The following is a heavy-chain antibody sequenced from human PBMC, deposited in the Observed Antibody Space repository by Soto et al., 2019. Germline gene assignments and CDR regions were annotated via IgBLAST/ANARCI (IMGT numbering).Heavy chain of an antibody. CDR1: GGSISSGDCY. Sequence: SETLSLPCTVSGGSISSGDCYRIRIRQPPGKGLEWIGYIYYSGSTYYNPSLKSRVTISVDTSKNQFSLKLSSVTAADTAVYYCPGVGEIVATIYVFDYLGQGSLVP. D-gene: IGHD5-12*01. CDR3: PGVGEIVATIYVFDY. V-gene: IGHV4-30-4*08. J-gene: IGHJ4*02. CDR2: IYYSGST.